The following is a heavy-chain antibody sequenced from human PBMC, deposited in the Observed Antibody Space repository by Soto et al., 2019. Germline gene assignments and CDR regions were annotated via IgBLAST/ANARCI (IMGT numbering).Heavy chain of an antibody. D-gene: IGHD6-13*01. CDR1: GFNFNNYG. V-gene: IGHV3-33*01. J-gene: IGHJ6*02. CDR2: IWNDGNVY. CDR3: ARRQISPPTRGAASARGGMDV. Sequence: QVQLVESGGGVVQPGRSLRLSCAASGFNFNNYGMHWVRQAPGKWLEWVAVIWNDGNVYYYANSVKGRFTISRDNSKNTLYLQMSSLRAEDTAVYYCARRQISPPTRGAASARGGMDVWGQGTTVTVSS.